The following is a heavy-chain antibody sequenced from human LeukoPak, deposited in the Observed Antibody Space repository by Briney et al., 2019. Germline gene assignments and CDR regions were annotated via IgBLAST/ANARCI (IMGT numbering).Heavy chain of an antibody. CDR3: ASRIATAGSVDY. Sequence: GGSLRLSCVASGFTVSSTYMSWVRQAPGKGLDWVSLIYTGGSTYYADSVKGRFTISRDNSKNTLHLQMNTLRAEDTAVYYCASRIATAGSVDYWGQGTLVTVSS. D-gene: IGHD6-13*01. J-gene: IGHJ4*02. CDR2: IYTGGST. V-gene: IGHV3-53*01. CDR1: GFTVSSTY.